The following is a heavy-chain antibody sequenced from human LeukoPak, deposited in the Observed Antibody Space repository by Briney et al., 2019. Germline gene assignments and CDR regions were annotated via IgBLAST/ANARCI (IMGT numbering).Heavy chain of an antibody. V-gene: IGHV4-34*01. CDR3: ARGSNYYDSGKGWFDP. CDR1: GGSFSGYY. Sequence: SETLSLTCAVYGGSFSGYYWSWIRQPPGKGLEWIGEINHSGSTNYNPSLKSRVTISVDTSKKQFSLKLSSVAAADTAVYYCARGSNYYDSGKGWFDPWGQGTLVTVSS. CDR2: INHSGST. J-gene: IGHJ5*02. D-gene: IGHD3-10*01.